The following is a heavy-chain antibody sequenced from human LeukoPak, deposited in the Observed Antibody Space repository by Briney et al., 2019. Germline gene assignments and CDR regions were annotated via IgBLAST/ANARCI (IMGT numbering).Heavy chain of an antibody. Sequence: PGGSLRLYCAASGFAFNNFAMSWVRQAPGKGLEWVSMITGGGDGTYYADSVKGRFTISRDNSKNTLYLQMNSLRAEDTAVYHCARYDFILISYFDLWGRGTLVTVSS. CDR1: GFAFNNFA. CDR3: ARYDFILISYFDL. D-gene: IGHD3-3*01. CDR2: ITGGGDGT. V-gene: IGHV3-23*01. J-gene: IGHJ2*01.